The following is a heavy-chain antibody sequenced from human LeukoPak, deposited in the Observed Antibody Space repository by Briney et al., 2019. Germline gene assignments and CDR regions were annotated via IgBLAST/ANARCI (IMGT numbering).Heavy chain of an antibody. V-gene: IGHV3-9*01. D-gene: IGHD3-22*01. CDR3: AKDITSYYYDSSGSLFDY. J-gene: IGHJ4*02. CDR2: ISWNSGSI. Sequence: QTGGSLRLYCAASGFTFDDYAMHWVRQAPGKGLEWVSGISWNSGSIGYADSVKGRFTISRDNAKNSLYLQMDSLRAEDTALYYCAKDITSYYYDSSGSLFDYWGQGTLVTVSS. CDR1: GFTFDDYA.